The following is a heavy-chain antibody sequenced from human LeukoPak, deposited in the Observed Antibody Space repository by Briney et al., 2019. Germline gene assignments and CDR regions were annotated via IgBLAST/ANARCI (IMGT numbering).Heavy chain of an antibody. CDR3: ARYGLGDTFDV. CDR1: GFTFSSYW. J-gene: IGHJ3*01. CDR2: IKQDGSET. V-gene: IGHV3-7*01. D-gene: IGHD4-17*01. Sequence: GGSLRLSCAASGFTFSSYWMSWVRQAPGKGLEWVASIKQDGSETHYLDSMKGRFTIFRDNTKTSLYLQMNSLRVEDTAVYYCARYGLGDTFDVWGQGTVVTVSS.